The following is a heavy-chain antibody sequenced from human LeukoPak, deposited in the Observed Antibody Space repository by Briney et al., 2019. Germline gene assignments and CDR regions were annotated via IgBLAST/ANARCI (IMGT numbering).Heavy chain of an antibody. CDR1: GGSISSYY. V-gene: IGHV4-59*01. CDR2: IYYSGST. Sequence: SETLSLTCTVSGGSISSYYWSWIRQPPGKGLEWIGYIYYSGSTNYNPSLKSRVTISVDTSKNQFSLKLSSVTAADTAVYYCARGYSSSWYRFGMDVWGQGTTVTVSS. D-gene: IGHD6-13*01. CDR3: ARGYSSSWYRFGMDV. J-gene: IGHJ6*02.